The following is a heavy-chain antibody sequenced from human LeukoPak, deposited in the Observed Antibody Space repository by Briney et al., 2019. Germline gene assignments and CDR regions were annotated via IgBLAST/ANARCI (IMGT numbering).Heavy chain of an antibody. CDR2: IYYSGGT. D-gene: IGHD3-10*01. CDR3: AVTMVRGVPDTIWFDP. J-gene: IGHJ5*02. V-gene: IGHV4-59*01. Sequence: PSETLSLTCTVSGGSISSYYWSWIRQPPGKGLEWIGYIYYSGGTNYNPSLKSRVTISVDTSKNQFSLKLSSVTAADTAVYYCAVTMVRGVPDTIWFDPWGQGTLVTVSS. CDR1: GGSISSYY.